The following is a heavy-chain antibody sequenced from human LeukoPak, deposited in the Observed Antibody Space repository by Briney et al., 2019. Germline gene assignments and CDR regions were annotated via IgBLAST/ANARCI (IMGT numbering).Heavy chain of an antibody. CDR2: IYHSGST. CDR3: ARGPYDYIRY. J-gene: IGHJ4*02. Sequence: PSQTLSLTCAVSGGSISSGGYSWSWIRQPPGKGLEWIGYIYHSGSTYYNPSLKSRVTISVDRSKNQFSLKLSSVTAADTAVYYCARGPYDYIRYWGQGTLVTVSS. CDR1: GGSISSGGYS. V-gene: IGHV4-30-2*01. D-gene: IGHD4-11*01.